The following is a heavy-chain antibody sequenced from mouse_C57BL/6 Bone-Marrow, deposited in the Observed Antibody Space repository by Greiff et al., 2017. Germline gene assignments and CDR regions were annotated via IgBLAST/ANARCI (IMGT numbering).Heavy chain of an antibody. CDR3: ARHRVMDY. CDR2: ISNGGGST. V-gene: IGHV5-12*01. D-gene: IGHD3-3*01. J-gene: IGHJ4*01. CDR1: GFTFSDYY. Sequence: EVMLVESGGGLVQPGGSLKLSCAASGFTFSDYYMYWVRQTPEKRLEWVAYISNGGGSTYYPDTVKGRFTISRDNAKNTLYLQMSRLKSEDTAMYYCARHRVMDYWGQGTSVTVSS.